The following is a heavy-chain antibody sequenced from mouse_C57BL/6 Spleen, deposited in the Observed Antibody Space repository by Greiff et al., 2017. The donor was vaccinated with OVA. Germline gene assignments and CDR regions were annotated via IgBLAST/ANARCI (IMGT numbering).Heavy chain of an antibody. Sequence: QVQLQQSGAELARPGASVKLSCKASGYTFTSYGISWVKQRTGQGLEWIGEIYPRSGNTYYNEKFKGKATLTADKSSSTAYMELRGLTSEDAAVYFCARSMVTTYAMDYWGQGTSVTVSS. J-gene: IGHJ4*01. CDR1: GYTFTSYG. V-gene: IGHV1-81*01. D-gene: IGHD2-2*01. CDR3: ARSMVTTYAMDY. CDR2: IYPRSGNT.